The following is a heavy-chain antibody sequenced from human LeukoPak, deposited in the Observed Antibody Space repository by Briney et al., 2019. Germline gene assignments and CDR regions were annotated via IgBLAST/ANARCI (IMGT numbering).Heavy chain of an antibody. CDR1: GFTFRSYA. Sequence: PGGSLRLSCAASGFTFRSYAMSWVRQAPGKGLEWVANIKQDGSEKYYVDSVKGRFTISRDNAKNSLYLQMNSLRAEDTAVYYCAREGYDILTGPHDAFDIWGQGTMVTVSS. J-gene: IGHJ3*02. CDR3: AREGYDILTGPHDAFDI. V-gene: IGHV3-7*01. CDR2: IKQDGSEK. D-gene: IGHD3-9*01.